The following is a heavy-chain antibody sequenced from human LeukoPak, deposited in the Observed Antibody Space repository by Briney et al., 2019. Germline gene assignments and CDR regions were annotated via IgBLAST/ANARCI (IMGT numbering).Heavy chain of an antibody. CDR3: AKYYDFWSGYEGFDP. Sequence: GGSLRLSCAASGFTFSSYAMSWVRQAPGKGLEWVSAISGSGGSTYYADSVKGRFTISRDTSKNTLYLQMNSLGAEDTAVYYCAKYYDFWSGYEGFDPWGQGTLVTVSS. CDR2: ISGSGGST. D-gene: IGHD3-3*01. CDR1: GFTFSSYA. J-gene: IGHJ5*02. V-gene: IGHV3-23*01.